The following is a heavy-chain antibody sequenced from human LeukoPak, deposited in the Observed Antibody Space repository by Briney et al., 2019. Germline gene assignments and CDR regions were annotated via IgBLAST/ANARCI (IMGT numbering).Heavy chain of an antibody. CDR2: IYSGGST. V-gene: IGHV3-53*01. D-gene: IGHD1-26*01. CDR3: AILVGAIPFDY. J-gene: IGHJ4*02. Sequence: GGSLRLSCAASGFTVSSNYMSWVRQAPGKGLEWVSVIYSGGSTYYADSVKGRFTISRDNSKNTSYLQMNSLRAEDTAVYYCAILVGAIPFDYWGQGTLVTVSS. CDR1: GFTVSSNY.